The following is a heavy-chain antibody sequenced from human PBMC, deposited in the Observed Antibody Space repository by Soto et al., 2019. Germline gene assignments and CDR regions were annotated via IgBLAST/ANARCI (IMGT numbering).Heavy chain of an antibody. CDR1: GYTFTSYG. CDR3: AREPVAGIWFDP. D-gene: IGHD6-19*01. J-gene: IGHJ5*02. CDR2: INSYNGNT. V-gene: IGHV1-18*01. Sequence: ASVKVSCKASGYTFTSYGIGWVRQAPGQGLEWMGWINSYNGNTNYAQKLQGRVTMTTDTSTSTAYMELRSLRSDDTAVYYCAREPVAGIWFDPWGQGTLVTVSS.